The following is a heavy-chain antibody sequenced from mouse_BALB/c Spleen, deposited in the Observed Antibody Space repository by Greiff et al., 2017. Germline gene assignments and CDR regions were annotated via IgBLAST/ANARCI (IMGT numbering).Heavy chain of an antibody. CDR2: IWGGGSK. D-gene: IGHD1-1*01. Sequence: VKLMESGPGLVAPSQTLSLTCTVSGFSLTDYGVSWIRQPPGTGLEWLGVIWGGGSKYYNSTLKSRLSISKDNSKSQVFLKMNSLQTDDTAMYYCAKHSGSSHRDYYFDYWGQGTTLTVSS. J-gene: IGHJ2*01. CDR1: GFSLTDYG. CDR3: AKHSGSSHRDYYFDY. V-gene: IGHV2-6-5*01.